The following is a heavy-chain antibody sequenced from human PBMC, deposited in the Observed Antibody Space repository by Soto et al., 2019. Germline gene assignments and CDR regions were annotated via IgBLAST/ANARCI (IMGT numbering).Heavy chain of an antibody. Sequence: QVQLQESGPGLVKPSETLSLTCTVSGGSVSSGSYYWSWIRQPPGKGLEWIGYIYYSGSTNYNPSLKSRVPTPVXXSKNQCSLKLSSVTAADTAVYYCARGIEGWYQGRYYYGMDVWGQGTTVTVSS. CDR3: ARGIEGWYQGRYYYGMDV. D-gene: IGHD6-19*01. CDR2: IYYSGST. CDR1: GGSVSSGSYY. V-gene: IGHV4-61*01. J-gene: IGHJ6*02.